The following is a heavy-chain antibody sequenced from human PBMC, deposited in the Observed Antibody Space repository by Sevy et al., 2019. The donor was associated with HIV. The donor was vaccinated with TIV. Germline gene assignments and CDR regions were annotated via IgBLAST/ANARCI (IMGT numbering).Heavy chain of an antibody. CDR3: ARDARGFWSGYYNEPDY. CDR1: GYTFTSYG. Sequence: ASVKVSCKASGYTFTSYGISWVRQAPGQGLEWMGWISAYNGNTNYAQMLQGRVTMTTDTSTSTAYMELRSLRSDDTAVYYCARDARGFWSGYYNEPDYWGQGTLVTVSS. CDR2: ISAYNGNT. J-gene: IGHJ4*02. V-gene: IGHV1-18*01. D-gene: IGHD3-3*01.